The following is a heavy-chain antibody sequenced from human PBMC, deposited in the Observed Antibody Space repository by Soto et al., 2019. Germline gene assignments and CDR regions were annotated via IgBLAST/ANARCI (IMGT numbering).Heavy chain of an antibody. V-gene: IGHV3-30*04. D-gene: IGHD4-17*01. CDR1: GFTFSSYA. CDR2: ISYDGTI. J-gene: IGHJ4*02. Sequence: PGGSLRLSCAASGFTFSSYAMHWVRQAPGKGLEWVAVISYDGTIYYADSVKGLFTISGDNAKILLYLQINSLRAEDTAVFYCAREKSYGDYGTENYIDYWGRGTLVTVSS. CDR3: AREKSYGDYGTENYIDY.